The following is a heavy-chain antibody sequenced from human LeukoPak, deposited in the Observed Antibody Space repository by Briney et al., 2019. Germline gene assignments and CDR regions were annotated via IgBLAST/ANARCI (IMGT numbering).Heavy chain of an antibody. CDR2: ISGSGDRT. D-gene: IGHD4-17*01. CDR3: AKDSYGDYNFDY. CDR1: GFTFSSYA. V-gene: IGHV3-23*01. J-gene: IGHJ4*02. Sequence: GGSLRLSCAGSGFTFSSYAMSRVRQAPGKGLEWVSAISGSGDRTYYGDSVKGRFTISRDNSKNTLYRQMNSLRAEDTAVYDCAKDSYGDYNFDYWGQGTLVSVSS.